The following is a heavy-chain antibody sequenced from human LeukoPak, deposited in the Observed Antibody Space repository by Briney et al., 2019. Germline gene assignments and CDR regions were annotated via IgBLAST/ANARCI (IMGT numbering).Heavy chain of an antibody. CDR1: GGFISIGRYY. CDR3: ARFSGAGTAGVPDYPDGEYDY. CDR2: IYHSGST. J-gene: IGHJ4*02. D-gene: IGHD6-19*01. Sequence: PSETLSLTCNVSGGFISIGRYYWGWIRQHPGKGLECIGYIYHSGSTYYNPSLKSRFTISLDTPKNQFSLKLSSVTAADTAVYYCARFSGAGTAGVPDYPDGEYDYWGQGTLVTVSS. V-gene: IGHV4-31*03.